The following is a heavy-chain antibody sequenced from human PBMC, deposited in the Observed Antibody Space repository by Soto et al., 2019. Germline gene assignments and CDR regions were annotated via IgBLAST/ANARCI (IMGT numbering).Heavy chain of an antibody. J-gene: IGHJ4*02. CDR2: IYYRGST. CDR1: GDSISSSSHY. CDR3: ARNTAGFDY. V-gene: IGHV4-39*01. Sequence: QLQMQESGPGLVKPSETLSLTCIVSGDSISSSSHYWGWVRQPPGEGLEWIGNIYYRGSTYYNPSLKSRVTISIDTSKNQFSLKLSSVTAADTAIYYCARNTAGFDYWGQGALVTVSS.